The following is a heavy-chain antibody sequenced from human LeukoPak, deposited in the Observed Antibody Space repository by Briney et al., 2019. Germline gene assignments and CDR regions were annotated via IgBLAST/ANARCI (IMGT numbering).Heavy chain of an antibody. CDR3: ARCGLHDNYGLFDH. CDR2: FYRDDIA. J-gene: IGHJ4*02. CDR1: GINVSNSY. V-gene: IGHV3-53*01. D-gene: IGHD4-11*01. Sequence: PGGSLRLSCVGSGINVSNSYITWVRQGPGKGLQWLSTFYRDDIAYYTDSVQGRFIASRDTSRNTVFLQMNSLRAEDTAVYYCARCGLHDNYGLFDHWGQGTLVTVSS.